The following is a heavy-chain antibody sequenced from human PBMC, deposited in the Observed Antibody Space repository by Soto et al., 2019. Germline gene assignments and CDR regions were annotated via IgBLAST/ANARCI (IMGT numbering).Heavy chain of an antibody. D-gene: IGHD2-21*01. J-gene: IGHJ4*02. V-gene: IGHV4-30-2*01. CDR3: ARGPPLLW. CDR2: IYHSGST. Sequence: SETLSLTCAVSGGSISSGGYSWSWIRQPPGKGLEWIGYIYHSGSTYYNPSLKSRVTTSVDRSKNQFSLKLSSVTAADTAVYYCARGPPLLWWSQGTLVTVSS. CDR1: GGSISSGGYS.